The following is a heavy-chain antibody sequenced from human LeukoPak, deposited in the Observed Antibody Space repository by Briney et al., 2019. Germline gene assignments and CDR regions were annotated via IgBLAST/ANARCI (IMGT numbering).Heavy chain of an antibody. CDR3: ARRGIAAAGTYYYYYYGMDV. CDR2: IYYSGST. V-gene: IGHV4-59*08. Sequence: SKTLSLTCTVSGGSISSYYWSWIRQPPGKGLEWIGYIYYSGSTNYNPSLKSRVTISVDTSKNQFSLKLSSVTAADTAVYYCARRGIAAAGTYYYYYYGMDVWGQGTTVTVSS. D-gene: IGHD6-13*01. J-gene: IGHJ6*02. CDR1: GGSISSYY.